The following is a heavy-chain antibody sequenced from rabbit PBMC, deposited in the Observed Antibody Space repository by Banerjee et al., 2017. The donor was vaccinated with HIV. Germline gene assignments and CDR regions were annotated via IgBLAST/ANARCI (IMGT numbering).Heavy chain of an antibody. V-gene: IGHV1S40*01. J-gene: IGHJ4*01. D-gene: IGHD4-2*01. CDR2: INTISGAT. Sequence: QSLEESGGDLVEPGASLTLTCAASGFSFSNKYVMCWVRQAPGKGLEWIACINTISGATYYATWAKGRFTISKTSSTTVALQMTGVTAADTATCFCARGSAYAGAGYALWGPGTLVTVS. CDR3: ARGSAYAGAGYAL. CDR1: GFSFSNKYV.